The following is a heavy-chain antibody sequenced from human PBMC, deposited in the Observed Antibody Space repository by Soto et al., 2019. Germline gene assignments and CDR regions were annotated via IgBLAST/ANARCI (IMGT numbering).Heavy chain of an antibody. CDR2: IYYNGAT. J-gene: IGHJ5*02. Sequence: QVQLQESGPRLVRPSGTLSLTCAVSGGSIYSSDWWSWVRQPPGKGLEWIGEIYYNGATNYNPSLKRRVTISLDKSENHFSLNLTSVTAADTAVYYCTRVTGARNWFDPWGQGARVAVSS. D-gene: IGHD1-26*01. CDR3: TRVTGARNWFDP. V-gene: IGHV4-4*02. CDR1: GGSIYSSDW.